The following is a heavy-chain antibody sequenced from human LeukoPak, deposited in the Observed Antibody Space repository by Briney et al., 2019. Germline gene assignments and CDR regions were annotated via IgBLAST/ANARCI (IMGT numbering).Heavy chain of an antibody. V-gene: IGHV3-30*02. Sequence: GGSLRLSCAASGFTFSSYGMHWVRQAPGKGLEWVAFIRYDGSNKYYADSVQGRFTISRDNSKNTLYLQMNSLRAEDTALYYCAKDLDRMVRGVIHWGQGTLVTVSS. CDR3: AKDLDRMVRGVIH. CDR1: GFTFSSYG. J-gene: IGHJ4*02. D-gene: IGHD3-10*01. CDR2: IRYDGSNK.